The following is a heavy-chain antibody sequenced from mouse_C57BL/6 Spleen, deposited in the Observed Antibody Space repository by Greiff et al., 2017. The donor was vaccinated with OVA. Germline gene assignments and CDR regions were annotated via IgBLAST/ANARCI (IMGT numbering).Heavy chain of an antibody. Sequence: VQLQQSGPELVKPGASVKISCKASGYTFTDYYMNWVKQSHGKSLEWIGDINPNNGGTSYNQKFKGKATLTVDKSSSTAYMELRSLTSEDSAVYYCARWAAQASYFDYWGQGTTLTVSS. CDR3: ARWAAQASYFDY. D-gene: IGHD3-2*02. CDR2: INPNNGGT. V-gene: IGHV1-26*01. CDR1: GYTFTDYY. J-gene: IGHJ2*01.